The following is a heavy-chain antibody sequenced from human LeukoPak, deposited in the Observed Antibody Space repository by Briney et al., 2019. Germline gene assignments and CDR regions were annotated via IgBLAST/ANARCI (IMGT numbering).Heavy chain of an antibody. D-gene: IGHD3-10*01. CDR1: GGSISSYY. V-gene: IGHV4-59*01. CDR2: IYYSGST. CDR3: AAAGVYYYGSGSYLNWFDP. J-gene: IGHJ5*02. Sequence: SGTLSLTCTVSGGSISSYYWSWIRQPPGKGLEWIGYIYYSGSTNYNPSLKSRVTISVDTSKNQFSLKLSSVTAADTAVYYCAAAGVYYYGSGSYLNWFDPWGQGTLVTVSS.